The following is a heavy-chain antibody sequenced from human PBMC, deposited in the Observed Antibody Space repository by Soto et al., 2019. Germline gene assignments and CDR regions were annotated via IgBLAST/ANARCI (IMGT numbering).Heavy chain of an antibody. Sequence: QLQLQESGPGLVKPSETLSLTCTVSGGSISSSSYYWGWIRQPPGKGLEWIGSIYYSGSTYYNPSLKSRVTICVDTSKNQFALKLSSVTAADTAVYYCARLSEVAAKYWGEGTLVTVSS. J-gene: IGHJ4*02. CDR1: GGSISSSSYY. CDR2: IYYSGST. V-gene: IGHV4-39*01. CDR3: ARLSEVAAKY. D-gene: IGHD2-15*01.